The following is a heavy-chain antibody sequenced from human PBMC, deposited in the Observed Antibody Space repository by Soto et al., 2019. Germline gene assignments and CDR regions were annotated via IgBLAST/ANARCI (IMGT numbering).Heavy chain of an antibody. V-gene: IGHV3-23*01. CDR1: GFTFSSYA. CDR3: AKSSSGWYRLFAFDI. Sequence: GGSLRLSCAASGFTFSSYAMSWVRQAPGRGLEWVSAISGSGGSTYYADSVKGRFTISRDNSKNTLYLQMNSLRAEDTAVYYCAKSSSGWYRLFAFDIWGQGTMVTVSS. D-gene: IGHD6-19*01. J-gene: IGHJ3*02. CDR2: ISGSGGST.